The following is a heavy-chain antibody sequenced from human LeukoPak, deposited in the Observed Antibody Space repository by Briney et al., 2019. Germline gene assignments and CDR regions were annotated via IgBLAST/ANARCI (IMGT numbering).Heavy chain of an antibody. Sequence: SETLSLTCTVSGGSISSSSYYWGWIRQPPGKGLEWIGSVYYRGSTYYNPSLKSRVTISIDTSKNQFSLKLSSVTAADTAVYYCARGSQSLGYCSGGSCRAKIFDYWGQGTLVTVSS. J-gene: IGHJ4*02. CDR1: GGSISSSSYY. CDR3: ARGSQSLGYCSGGSCRAKIFDY. V-gene: IGHV4-39*01. D-gene: IGHD2-15*01. CDR2: VYYRGST.